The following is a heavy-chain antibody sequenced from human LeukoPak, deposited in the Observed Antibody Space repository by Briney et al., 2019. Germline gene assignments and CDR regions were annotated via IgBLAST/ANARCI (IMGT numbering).Heavy chain of an antibody. J-gene: IGHJ4*02. CDR1: GYTFTSYD. CDR2: MNPNSGNT. Sequence: GASVTVSCTASGYTFTSYDINWVRQAPGQGLEWMGWMNPNSGNTGYAQTFQGRVTITRNTSISTAYMVLSSLRSEDTAVYYCARGGPIDFDYWGQGTLVTVSS. D-gene: IGHD2-15*01. CDR3: ARGGPIDFDY. V-gene: IGHV1-8*01.